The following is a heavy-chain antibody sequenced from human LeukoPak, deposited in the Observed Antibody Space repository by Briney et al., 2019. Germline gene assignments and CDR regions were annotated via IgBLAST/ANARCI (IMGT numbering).Heavy chain of an antibody. D-gene: IGHD6-19*01. CDR2: ISYDGSNK. CDR1: GFTFSSYA. Sequence: QSGGSLILSCAASGFTFSSYAMHWVRQAPGKGLEWVAVISYDGSNKYYADSVKGRFTISRDNSKNTLYLQMNSLRAEDTAVYYCARDGSSGWAGFDYWGQGTLVTVSS. J-gene: IGHJ4*02. V-gene: IGHV3-30-3*01. CDR3: ARDGSSGWAGFDY.